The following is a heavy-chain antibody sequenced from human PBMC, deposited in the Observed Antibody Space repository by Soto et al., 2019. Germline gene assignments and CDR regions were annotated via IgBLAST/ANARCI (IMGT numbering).Heavy chain of an antibody. V-gene: IGHV4-31*03. CDR2: IYYSGST. Sequence: SETLSLTCTVSGGSISSGGYYWSWIRQHPGKGLEWIGYIYYSGSTYHNPSLKSRVTISVDTSKNQFSLKLSSVTAADTAVYYCTRAPLGIIVAPDFWGQGTLVTVSS. J-gene: IGHJ4*02. CDR3: TRAPLGIIVAPDF. CDR1: GGSISSGGYY. D-gene: IGHD2-21*01.